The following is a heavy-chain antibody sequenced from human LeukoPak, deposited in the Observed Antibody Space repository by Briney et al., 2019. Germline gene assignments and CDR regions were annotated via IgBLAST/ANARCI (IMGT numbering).Heavy chain of an antibody. CDR2: ISGSGGST. V-gene: IGHV3-23*01. J-gene: IGHJ4*02. CDR3: AKDGGLWVSAHWGDS. CDR1: GFTFSSYT. D-gene: IGHD7-27*01. Sequence: GGSLRLSCAASGFTFSSYTMSWVRQAPGKGLEWVSAISGSGGSTYYADSVKGRFTISRDNSKNTLFLQMNSLRAEDTAVYYCAKDGGLWVSAHWGDSWGRGTLVTVSS.